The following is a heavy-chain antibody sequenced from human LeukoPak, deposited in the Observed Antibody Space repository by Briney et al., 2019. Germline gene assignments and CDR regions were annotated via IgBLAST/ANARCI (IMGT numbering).Heavy chain of an antibody. CDR2: IKQDGSEK. CDR1: GFTFSSYC. Sequence: GGSLRLSCAASGFTFSSYCMSWVRQAPGKGLEWVANIKQDGSEKHYVDSVKGRFTISRDNAKNSLYLQMNSLRAEDTAVYYCARAGEDTAMVLFDYWGQGTLVTVSS. J-gene: IGHJ4*02. V-gene: IGHV3-7*01. CDR3: ARAGEDTAMVLFDY. D-gene: IGHD5-18*01.